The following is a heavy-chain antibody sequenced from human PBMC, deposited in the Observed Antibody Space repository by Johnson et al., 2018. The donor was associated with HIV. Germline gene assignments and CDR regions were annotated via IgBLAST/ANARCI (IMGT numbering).Heavy chain of an antibody. D-gene: IGHD6-6*01. CDR1: GFTLSYYG. CDR3: ARSIADRPGGAFDI. CDR2: ISNDGSNK. V-gene: IGHV3-30*03. J-gene: IGHJ3*02. Sequence: VQLMESGGGVVQPGRSLRLSCAASGFTLSYYGVHWVRQAPGKGLEWVAVISNDGSNKQYVESVKGRFTISRDNSKNTLCLQMNSLKAEDTAVYYCARSIADRPGGAFDIWGQGTMVTVSS.